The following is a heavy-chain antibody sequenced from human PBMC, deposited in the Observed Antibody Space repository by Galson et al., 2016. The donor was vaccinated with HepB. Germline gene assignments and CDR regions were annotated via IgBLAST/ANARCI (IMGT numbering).Heavy chain of an antibody. CDR1: GFTFSSYG. J-gene: IGHJ4*02. V-gene: IGHV3-33*06. CDR3: AKDRSTLGVGAAPEY. D-gene: IGHD1-26*01. Sequence: SLRLSCAASGFTFSSYGMHWVRQAPGKGLEWVAVIWYDGSNEYYGASVKGRFTISRDNSKNTLYLQMSGLRVDDTAVYYCAKDRSTLGVGAAPEYWGQGTPVTVSS. CDR2: IWYDGSNE.